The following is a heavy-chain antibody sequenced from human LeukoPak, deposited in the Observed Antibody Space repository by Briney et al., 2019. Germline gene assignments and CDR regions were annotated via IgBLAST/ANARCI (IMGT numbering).Heavy chain of an antibody. CDR2: IRYDGSNK. J-gene: IGHJ5*02. CDR3: ANPRIAAAGITP. V-gene: IGHV3-30*02. D-gene: IGHD6-13*01. CDR1: GFTFSSYG. Sequence: PGGSLRLSCAASGFTFSSYGMHWVRQAPGRGLEWVAFIRYDGSNKYYADSVKGRFTISRGNSKNTLYLQMNSLRAEDTAVYYCANPRIAAAGITPWGQGTLVTFSS.